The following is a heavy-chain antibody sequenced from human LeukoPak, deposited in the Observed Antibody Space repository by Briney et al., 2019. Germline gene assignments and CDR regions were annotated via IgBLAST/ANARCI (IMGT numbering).Heavy chain of an antibody. CDR3: ARRGGGRVGSGSYWYFDY. J-gene: IGHJ4*02. CDR2: IYYSGST. V-gene: IGHV4-59*08. D-gene: IGHD3-10*01. CDR1: GGSISSYY. Sequence: PSETLSLTCTVSGGSISSYYWSWIRQPAGKGLECIGYIYYSGSTNYNPSLKSRVTISVDTSKNQFSLKLSSVTAADTAVYYCARRGGGRVGSGSYWYFDYWGQGTLVTVSS.